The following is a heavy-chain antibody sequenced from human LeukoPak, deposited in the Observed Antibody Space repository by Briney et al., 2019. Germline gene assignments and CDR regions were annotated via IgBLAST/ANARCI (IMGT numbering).Heavy chain of an antibody. J-gene: IGHJ4*02. D-gene: IGHD3-16*01. Sequence: ASVKVSCKASGYTFTSYAMHWVRQAPGQRLEWMGWINAGNGNTKYSQKFQGRVTITRDTSASTAYMELSSLRSEDTAVYYCARDVGTYEKGVDYWGQGTLVTVSS. V-gene: IGHV1-3*01. CDR2: INAGNGNT. CDR1: GYTFTSYA. CDR3: ARDVGTYEKGVDY.